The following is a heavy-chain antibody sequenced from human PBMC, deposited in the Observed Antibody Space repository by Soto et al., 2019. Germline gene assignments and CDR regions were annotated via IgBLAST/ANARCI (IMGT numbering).Heavy chain of an antibody. CDR1: GFTVSSNY. J-gene: IGHJ4*02. CDR2: IYISGST. CDR3: ARDRASYYFDY. Sequence: PGGSLRLSCAASGFTVSSNYLSWVRQAPGKGLEWVSLIYISGSTYYADSVKGRFTISRDNSKNTMYLQMNSLRAEDTAVYYCARDRASYYFDYWGQGTLVTVSS. V-gene: IGHV3-53*01.